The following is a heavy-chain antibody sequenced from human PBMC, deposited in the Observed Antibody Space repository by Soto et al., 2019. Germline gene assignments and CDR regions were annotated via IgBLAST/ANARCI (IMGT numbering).Heavy chain of an antibody. D-gene: IGHD2-15*01. Sequence: QVQLVQSGAEVKKPGASVKVSCKASGYTFTSYYMHWVRQAPGQGLEWMGIINPSGGSTSYAQKFQCRVTMTRDTYTSTVYMELSSLRSEDTAVYYCARVYCRGGSCYSIDYWGQGTLVTVSS. CDR3: ARVYCRGGSCYSIDY. J-gene: IGHJ4*02. CDR1: GYTFTSYY. V-gene: IGHV1-46*03. CDR2: INPSGGST.